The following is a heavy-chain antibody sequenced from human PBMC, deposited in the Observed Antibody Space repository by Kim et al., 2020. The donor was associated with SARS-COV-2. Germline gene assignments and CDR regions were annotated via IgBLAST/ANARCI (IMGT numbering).Heavy chain of an antibody. CDR2: ISYDGSNK. CDR3: AKDYYACNADAFDI. Sequence: GGSLRLSCAASGFTFSSYGMHWVRQAPGKGLEWVAGISYDGSNKYYADSVKGRFTISRDNSKNTLYLQMNSLGAADTAVYYCAKDYYACNADAFDIWGQGAIGTVSS. D-gene: IGHD3-10*01. J-gene: IGHJ3*02. V-gene: IGHV3-30*18. CDR1: GFTFSSYG.